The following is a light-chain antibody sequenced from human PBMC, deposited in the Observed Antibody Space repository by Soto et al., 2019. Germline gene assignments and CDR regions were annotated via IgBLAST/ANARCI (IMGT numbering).Light chain of an antibody. CDR2: LYADGSH. V-gene: IGLV4-69*01. J-gene: IGLJ3*02. CDR1: SGHSTFA. Sequence: QLVLTQSPSASASLGTSVKLTCTLSSGHSTFAIAWHQQQADKGPRYLMKLYADGSHSRGDGIPDRFSGSSSGAERYLNISGLQSEDEAAYYCQTWGTGIRVFGGGTKLTVL. CDR3: QTWGTGIRV.